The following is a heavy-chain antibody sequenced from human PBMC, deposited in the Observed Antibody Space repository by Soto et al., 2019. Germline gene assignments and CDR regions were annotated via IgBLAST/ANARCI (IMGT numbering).Heavy chain of an antibody. J-gene: IGHJ6*02. CDR3: ARESPAPTTVTTYGMDV. CDR2: ISYDGSNK. V-gene: IGHV3-30-3*01. Sequence: SLRLSCAASGFTFSSYAMHWVRQAPGKGLEWVAVISYDGSNKYYADSVKGRFTISRDNSKNTLYLQMNSLRAEDTAVYYCARESPAPTTVTTYGMDVWGQGTTVTVSS. D-gene: IGHD4-4*01. CDR1: GFTFSSYA.